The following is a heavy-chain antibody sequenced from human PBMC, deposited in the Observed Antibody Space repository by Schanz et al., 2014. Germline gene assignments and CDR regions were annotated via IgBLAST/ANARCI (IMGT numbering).Heavy chain of an antibody. Sequence: EVQLLESGGGLVQPGGSLRLSCAASGFTFSSYAMSWVRQAPGKGLEWVSAISGSGGSTYYADSVKGRFTISRDNSKTTVYLQMNSLRPEDTAIYYCAKNQYDDVDLSSFYFDFWGQGTLVTVSS. D-gene: IGHD3-10*02. J-gene: IGHJ4*02. V-gene: IGHV3-23*01. CDR2: ISGSGGST. CDR3: AKNQYDDVDLSSFYFDF. CDR1: GFTFSSYA.